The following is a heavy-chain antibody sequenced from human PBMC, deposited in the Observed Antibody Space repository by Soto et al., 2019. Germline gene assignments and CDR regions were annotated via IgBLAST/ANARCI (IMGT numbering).Heavy chain of an antibody. CDR2: TYNSVST. Sequence: PSETLSLTCTVSGGSISRGGYYWSWIRQNPGKGLEWIGYTYNSVSTYYNPSLKSRVTISVDTSKNQFSLKLSSVTAADTAVYYCARHTLTDYDILTGYPNGYFDYWGQGTLVTVSS. D-gene: IGHD3-9*01. J-gene: IGHJ4*02. V-gene: IGHV4-39*01. CDR3: ARHTLTDYDILTGYPNGYFDY. CDR1: GGSISRGGYY.